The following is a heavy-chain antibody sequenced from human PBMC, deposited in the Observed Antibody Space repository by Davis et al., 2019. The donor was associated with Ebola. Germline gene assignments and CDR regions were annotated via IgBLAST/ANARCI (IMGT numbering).Heavy chain of an antibody. Sequence: PSETLSLTCTVSGGSISSGSSYWGSIRQPPGTGLEWIGNFYDGGSTYYSPSLKSRVTISVDTSQSQISLRLTSVIAADTAVYYCAKYVTVAGSGWFDPWGQGTLVTVSS. CDR3: AKYVTVAGSGWFDP. V-gene: IGHV4-39*07. CDR2: FYDGGST. J-gene: IGHJ5*02. D-gene: IGHD3-10*01. CDR1: GGSISSGSSY.